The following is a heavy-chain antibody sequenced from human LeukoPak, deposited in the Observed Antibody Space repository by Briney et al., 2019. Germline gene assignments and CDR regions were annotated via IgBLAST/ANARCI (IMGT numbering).Heavy chain of an antibody. CDR1: GGSISSYY. V-gene: IGHV4-34*01. CDR3: ARGRVPVYYDSSGYGRHFDY. J-gene: IGHJ4*02. Sequence: SETLSLTCTVSGGSISSYYWSWIRQPPGKGLEWIGEINHSGSTNYNPSLKSRVTISVDTSKNQFSLKLSSVTAADTAVYYCARGRVPVYYDSSGYGRHFDYWGQGTLVTVSS. D-gene: IGHD3-22*01. CDR2: INHSGST.